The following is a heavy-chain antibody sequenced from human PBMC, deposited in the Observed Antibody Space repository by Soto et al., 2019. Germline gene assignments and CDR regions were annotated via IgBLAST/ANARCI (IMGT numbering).Heavy chain of an antibody. V-gene: IGHV3-21*01. Sequence: GGSLRLSCAASGFTFSSYSMNWVRQAPGKGLECVSSISSSSSYIYYADSVKGRFTISRDNAKNSLYLQMNSLRAEDTAVYYCARDRGYSSSWLPSYYYYYGMDVWGQGTTVTVS. J-gene: IGHJ6*02. CDR3: ARDRGYSSSWLPSYYYYYGMDV. CDR2: ISSSSSYI. D-gene: IGHD6-13*01. CDR1: GFTFSSYS.